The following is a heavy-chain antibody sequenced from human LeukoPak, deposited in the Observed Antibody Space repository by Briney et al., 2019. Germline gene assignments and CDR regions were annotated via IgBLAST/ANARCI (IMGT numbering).Heavy chain of an antibody. CDR3: ARVKAVAGTLPHLLDY. Sequence: SETLSLTCAVSSGSISSSNWWSWVRQPPGKGLEWIGEINHRGSTNYNPPLKSRLTISKDKFKNQFSLKLTSVTVADTAVYFCARVKAVAGTLPHLLDYWGQGTLVTVSS. CDR1: SGSISSSNW. V-gene: IGHV4-4*02. J-gene: IGHJ4*01. D-gene: IGHD6-19*01. CDR2: INHRGST.